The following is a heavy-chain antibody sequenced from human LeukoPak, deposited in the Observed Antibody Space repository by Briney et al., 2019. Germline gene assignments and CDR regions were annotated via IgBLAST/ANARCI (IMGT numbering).Heavy chain of an antibody. Sequence: GGSLRLSCAASGFTFSSYGMHWVRQAPGKGLEWVAFISYDGSNKYYADSVEGRFTISRDNAKNSQYLQMNSLRADDTAVYYCARVLEAASFDYWGQGSPVTVSS. CDR3: ARVLEAASFDY. CDR2: ISYDGSNK. V-gene: IGHV3-30*03. D-gene: IGHD6-13*01. J-gene: IGHJ4*02. CDR1: GFTFSSYG.